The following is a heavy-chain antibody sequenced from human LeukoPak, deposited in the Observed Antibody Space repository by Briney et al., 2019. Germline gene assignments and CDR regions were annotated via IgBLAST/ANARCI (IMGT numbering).Heavy chain of an antibody. V-gene: IGHV1-2*07. Sequence: GASVKVSCKASGYTFTDHYMHWVRQAPGQGLEWMGWINPNSDGINNYAHKFQGRVTMTRDTSISTAYMELSRLRSDDTAVYYCARQWIAVAGTGWFDPWGQGTLVTVSS. CDR1: GYTFTDHY. J-gene: IGHJ5*02. CDR3: ARQWIAVAGTGWFDP. D-gene: IGHD6-19*01. CDR2: INPNSDGI.